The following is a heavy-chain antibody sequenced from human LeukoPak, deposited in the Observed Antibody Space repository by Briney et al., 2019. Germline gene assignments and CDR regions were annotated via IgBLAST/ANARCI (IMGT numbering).Heavy chain of an antibody. CDR1: GGTFSSYA. CDR3: SHLLDYDSSGWSSPLAN. D-gene: IGHD3-22*01. V-gene: IGHV1-69*06. Sequence: ASVKVSCKASGGTFSSYAISWVRQAPGQGLEWMGGIIPIFGTVNYAQKFQGRVTITADKSTSTAYMELSSLRSEDTAVYYCSHLLDYDSSGWSSPLANWGQGTLVTVSS. J-gene: IGHJ4*02. CDR2: IIPIFGTV.